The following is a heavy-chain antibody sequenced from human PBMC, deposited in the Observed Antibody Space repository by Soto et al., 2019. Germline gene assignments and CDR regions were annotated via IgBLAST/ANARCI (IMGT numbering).Heavy chain of an antibody. Sequence: GGSLRLSCAASGFTFSSYVMHWVRQAPGKGLEWVALIWYDGSHKYFADSVKGRFTISRDNSKNTLYLQMNSLRAEDTAVYYCAREYCSAASCHYFDYWGQGTLVTVSS. CDR1: GFTFSSYV. CDR2: IWYDGSHK. V-gene: IGHV3-33*01. D-gene: IGHD2-15*01. J-gene: IGHJ4*02. CDR3: AREYCSAASCHYFDY.